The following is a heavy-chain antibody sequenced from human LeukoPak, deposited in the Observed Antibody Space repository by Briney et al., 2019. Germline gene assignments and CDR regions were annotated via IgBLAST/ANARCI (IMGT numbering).Heavy chain of an antibody. J-gene: IGHJ4*02. Sequence: ASVKVSCKASGYTFTGYYMHWVRQAPGQGLEWMGWINPNSGGTNYAQKFQGRVAMTRDTSISTAYMELSRLRSDDTAVYYCARDLGYSYGHVFDYWGQGTLVTVSS. CDR3: ARDLGYSYGHVFDY. D-gene: IGHD5-18*01. CDR2: INPNSGGT. CDR1: GYTFTGYY. V-gene: IGHV1-2*02.